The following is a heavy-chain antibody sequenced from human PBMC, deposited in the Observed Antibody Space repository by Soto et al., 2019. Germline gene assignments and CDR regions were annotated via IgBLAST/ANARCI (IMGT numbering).Heavy chain of an antibody. CDR3: ATRFTAATNSDY. J-gene: IGHJ4*02. D-gene: IGHD5-12*01. V-gene: IGHV3-30*03. CDR1: GFTFSSYD. CDR2: ISYDGRNK. Sequence: QVQLVESGGGVVQPGRSLRLSCAASGFTFSSYDMHWVRQAPGKGLEWVAVISYDGRNKYYADSVKGRFTISRDNSKNTLYLQMNSLRAEDTAVYYCATRFTAATNSDYWGQGTLVTVSS.